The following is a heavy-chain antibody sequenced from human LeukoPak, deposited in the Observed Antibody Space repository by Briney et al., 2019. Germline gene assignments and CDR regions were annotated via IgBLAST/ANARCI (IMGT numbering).Heavy chain of an antibody. Sequence: GASVKVSCKASGYTFTGYYMHWVRQAPGQGLEWMGWISAYNGNTNYAQKLQGRVTMTTDTSTSTAYMELRSLRSDDTAVYYCARTAGAVHHIVVVTDWFDPWGQGTLVTVSS. CDR1: GYTFTGYY. J-gene: IGHJ5*02. V-gene: IGHV1-18*04. D-gene: IGHD2-21*02. CDR2: ISAYNGNT. CDR3: ARTAGAVHHIVVVTDWFDP.